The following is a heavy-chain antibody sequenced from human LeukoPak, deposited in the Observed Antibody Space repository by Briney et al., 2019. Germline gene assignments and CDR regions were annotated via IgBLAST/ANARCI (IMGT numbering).Heavy chain of an antibody. J-gene: IGHJ4*02. CDR2: ISPSGDIT. CDR1: GFIFSSHG. CDR3: CGGSTSLY. Sequence: GGSLRLSCAASGFIFSSHGMNWVRQAPGKGLEWVSGISPSGDITYYADSVKGRFTISRDNFKNTVYLQMNSLRAEDAAVYYCCGGSTSLYWGQGTLVTVSS. V-gene: IGHV3-23*01. D-gene: IGHD2-15*01.